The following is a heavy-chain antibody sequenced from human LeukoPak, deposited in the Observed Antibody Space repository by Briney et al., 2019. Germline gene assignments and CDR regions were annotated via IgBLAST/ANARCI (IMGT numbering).Heavy chain of an antibody. CDR1: GFSFSTYW. Sequence: PGGSLRLSCAASGFSFSTYWMSWVRQAPGKGLEWVANITQDGSEKYYVASAKGRFTISRDNDKNSLYLQMNSLRAEDTAVYYCATDLGSSRPNFWGQGILVTVSS. D-gene: IGHD6-13*01. J-gene: IGHJ4*02. CDR3: ATDLGSSRPNF. CDR2: ITQDGSEK. V-gene: IGHV3-7*01.